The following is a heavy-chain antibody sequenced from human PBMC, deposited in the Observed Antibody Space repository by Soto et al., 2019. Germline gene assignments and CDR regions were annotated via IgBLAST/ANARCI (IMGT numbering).Heavy chain of an antibody. V-gene: IGHV1-18*04. CDR2: ISGYNGNT. J-gene: IGHJ6*02. CDR3: ARDVFCGGAPACPDMHA. CDR1: GYTFSGYS. Sequence: ASVKVSCKASGYTFSGYSITWVRQAPGQGLEWMGRISGYNGNTNYARTLRGRLTLTTDTSTSTAYMELRSLTSDDTAVYYCARDVFCGGAPACPDMHAWGQGTTVPVSS. D-gene: IGHD2-21*01.